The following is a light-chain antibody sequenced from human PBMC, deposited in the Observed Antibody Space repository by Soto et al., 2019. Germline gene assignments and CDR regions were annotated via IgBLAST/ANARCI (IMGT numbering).Light chain of an antibody. CDR2: NSY. J-gene: IGLJ3*02. V-gene: IGLV1-40*01. CDR3: QSYDNTLRASL. CDR1: SSNIGSGYN. Sequence: QSVLTQPPSVSGAPGQRVTISCTGSSSNIGSGYNVHWYQHVVGTAPKLLIYNSYNRPSGVPDRFSGSKSGSSASLAITGLQADHEADYYCQSYDNTLRASLFGGGTKLTVL.